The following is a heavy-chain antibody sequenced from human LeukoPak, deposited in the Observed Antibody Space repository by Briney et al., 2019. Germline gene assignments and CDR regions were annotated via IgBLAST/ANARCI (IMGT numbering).Heavy chain of an antibody. CDR1: GFTFSSYA. V-gene: IGHV3-23*01. D-gene: IGHD4-11*01. CDR3: AKDRANDYSNYGGSYYFDY. Sequence: GGSLRLSCAASGFTFSSYAMSWVRQAPGKGLEWVSAISGSGGSTYYADSVKGRFTMSRDNSKNTLYLQMNSLRAEDTAVYYCAKDRANDYSNYGGSYYFDYWGQGTLVTVSS. J-gene: IGHJ4*02. CDR2: ISGSGGST.